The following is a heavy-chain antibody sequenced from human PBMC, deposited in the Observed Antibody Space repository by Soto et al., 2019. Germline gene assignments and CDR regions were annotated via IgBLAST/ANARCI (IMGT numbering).Heavy chain of an antibody. CDR3: ADTLADCTGGSSHGAYATDV. CDR1: GFTFGNYG. Sequence: EVQLLQSGGGLVQPGGSLRLSCVCSGFTFGNYGTAWVRQAPGKGLEWVSMITADGGTTNYADSVKGRFTISRDKSKNTLSLQMDSLRAEDTAVYYRADTLADCTGGSSHGAYATDVWGQGATVSAAS. D-gene: IGHD2-8*02. CDR2: ITADGGTT. J-gene: IGHJ6*02. V-gene: IGHV3-23*01.